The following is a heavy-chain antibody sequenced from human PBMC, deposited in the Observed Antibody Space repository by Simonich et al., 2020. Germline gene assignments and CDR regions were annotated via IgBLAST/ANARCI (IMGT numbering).Heavy chain of an antibody. D-gene: IGHD6-13*01. Sequence: EVQLVESGGGLVKPGGSLRLSCAASGFTFSSYSMNWVRQAPVNGREWVSSISSSSSYRYYANSVKGRFTIARDNAKNSLYLQMNSLRAEDTAVYYCARARGDSSSWYFDYWGQGTLVTVSS. CDR1: GFTFSSYS. V-gene: IGHV3-21*01. CDR3: ARARGDSSSWYFDY. J-gene: IGHJ4*02. CDR2: ISSSSSYR.